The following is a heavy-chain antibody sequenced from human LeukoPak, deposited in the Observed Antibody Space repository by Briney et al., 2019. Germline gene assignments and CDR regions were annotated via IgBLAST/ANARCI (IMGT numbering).Heavy chain of an antibody. D-gene: IGHD5-18*01. Sequence: PSETLSLTCAVYGGSFSGYYWSWIRQPPGKGLEWIGEINHSGSTNYNPSLKSRVTISVDTSKNLFSLKLSSVTAADTAVYYCARPSGYSYGYGRGVWSYPWGQGTLVTVSS. V-gene: IGHV4-34*01. J-gene: IGHJ5*02. CDR2: INHSGST. CDR3: ARPSGYSYGYGRGVWSYP. CDR1: GGSFSGYY.